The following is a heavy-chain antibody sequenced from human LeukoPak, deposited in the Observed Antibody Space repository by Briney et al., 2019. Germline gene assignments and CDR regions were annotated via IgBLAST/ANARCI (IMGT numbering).Heavy chain of an antibody. CDR1: GYTFSSYA. D-gene: IGHD3-9*01. Sequence: GGSLRLSCAASGYTFSSYAMSWVRQAPGKGLEGVSAISGSGGSTYYADSVKGRFTISRDNSKNTLYLQMNSLRAEDTAVYYCAKTTTYDILTGYNYFDYWGQGTLVTVSS. CDR2: ISGSGGST. CDR3: AKTTTYDILTGYNYFDY. J-gene: IGHJ4*02. V-gene: IGHV3-23*01.